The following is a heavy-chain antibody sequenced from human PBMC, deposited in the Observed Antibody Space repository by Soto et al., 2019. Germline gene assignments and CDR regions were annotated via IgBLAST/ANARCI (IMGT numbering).Heavy chain of an antibody. J-gene: IGHJ3*01. V-gene: IGHV3-53*04. D-gene: IGHD4-17*01. CDR2: LYSGGTT. Sequence: EVQLVESGGGLVQPGGSLRLSCAASGFDVSSNYMSWVRQAPGKGLEWVSLLYSGGTTYYADSVQGRFTISRHSSKNTLYLQMNSLRVEDTAVYYCAGRTYGWGQGTMVTVSA. CDR1: GFDVSSNY. CDR3: AGRTYG.